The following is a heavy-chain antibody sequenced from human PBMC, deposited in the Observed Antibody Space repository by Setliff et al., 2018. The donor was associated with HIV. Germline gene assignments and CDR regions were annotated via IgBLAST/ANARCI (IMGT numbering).Heavy chain of an antibody. J-gene: IGHJ4*02. CDR1: GGSISSYY. D-gene: IGHD5-18*01. V-gene: IGHV4-59*01. CDR3: ASGEYSYGYRFDY. CDR2: IYYSGST. Sequence: PSETLSLTCTVSGGSISSYYWSWIRQPPGKGLEWIGYIYYSGSTNYNPSLKSRVTISVDTSKNQFSLKLTSVTPADTAVYYCASGEYSYGYRFDYCGQGTLVTVSS.